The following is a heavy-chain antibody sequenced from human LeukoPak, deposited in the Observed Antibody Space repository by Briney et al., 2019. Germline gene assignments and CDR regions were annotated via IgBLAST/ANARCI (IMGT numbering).Heavy chain of an antibody. D-gene: IGHD1-26*01. J-gene: IGHJ6*03. Sequence: SETLSLTCTVSGGSISSYYWSWIRQPPGKGLEWIGYIYYSGSTNYNPSLKSRVTISVDTSKNQFSLKLSSVTAADTAVYYCARDRVVGATNYMDVWGKGTTVTVSS. CDR1: GGSISSYY. CDR2: IYYSGST. V-gene: IGHV4-59*01. CDR3: ARDRVVGATNYMDV.